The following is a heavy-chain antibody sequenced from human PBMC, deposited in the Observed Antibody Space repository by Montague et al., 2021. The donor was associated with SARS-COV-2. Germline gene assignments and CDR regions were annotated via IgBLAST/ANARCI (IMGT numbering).Heavy chain of an antibody. Sequence: SETLSLTCKVSGDSITTTTYYWVWIRQPPGKGLEWIGSINYSGSTFYNPSLKSRLSMSMDTSTNQFSLRLTSMTAADTAIYYCVRRGGTYYYGSGSFDPWAREPWSPSPQ. V-gene: IGHV4-39*01. J-gene: IGHJ5*02. CDR3: VRRGGTYYYGSGSFDP. CDR1: GDSITTTTYY. D-gene: IGHD3-10*01. CDR2: INYSGST.